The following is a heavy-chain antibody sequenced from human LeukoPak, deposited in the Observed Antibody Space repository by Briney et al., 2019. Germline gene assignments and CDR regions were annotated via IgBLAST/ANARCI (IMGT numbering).Heavy chain of an antibody. J-gene: IGHJ4*02. CDR3: ARDGGRDSTYWYYY. Sequence: GGSLRLSCAASGFTFSSYWMSWVRQAPGQGLEWVANINQDGSEERYLDSVKGRFTISRDNAKNSLYLQMNSLRAEDTAVYYCARDGGRDSTYWYYYWGQGTLVTVSS. V-gene: IGHV3-7*05. CDR1: GFTFSSYW. CDR2: INQDGSEE. D-gene: IGHD6-13*01.